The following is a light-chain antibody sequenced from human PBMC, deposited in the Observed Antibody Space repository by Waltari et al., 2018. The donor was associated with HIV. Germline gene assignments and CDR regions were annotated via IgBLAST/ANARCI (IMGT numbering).Light chain of an antibody. J-gene: IGLJ2*01. Sequence: QSVLTQPPSASGSLGQSVTISCTGASSDVGGYNYVSWYQQHPGKAPKLIIYEFNKRPSGVPDRFFGSKSGNTASLTVSGLQPDDEADYYCSSYAGTNNFVVFGGGTNLTVL. V-gene: IGLV2-8*01. CDR1: SSDVGGYNY. CDR3: SSYAGTNNFVV. CDR2: EFN.